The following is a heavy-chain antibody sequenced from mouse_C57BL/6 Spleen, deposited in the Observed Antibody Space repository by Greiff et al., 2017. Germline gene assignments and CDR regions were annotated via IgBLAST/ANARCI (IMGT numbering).Heavy chain of an antibody. CDR1: GYTFTDYY. J-gene: IGHJ2*01. Sequence: EVQLQQSGPVLVKPGASVKMSCKASGYTFTDYYMNWVKQSHGKSLEWIGVINPYNGGTSYNQKFKGKATLTVDKSSSTAYMELNSLTSEDSAVYCCARRGGRYYFDYWGQGTTLTVSS. CDR3: ARRGGRYYFDY. CDR2: INPYNGGT. V-gene: IGHV1-19*01.